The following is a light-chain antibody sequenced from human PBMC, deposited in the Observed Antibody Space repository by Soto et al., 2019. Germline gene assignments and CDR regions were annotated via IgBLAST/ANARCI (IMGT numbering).Light chain of an antibody. V-gene: IGKV3-20*01. J-gene: IGKJ1*01. CDR3: QQYGSSPT. CDR1: QSVGGTF. Sequence: EIVVTQSACTLSWSAGEGATLSCRASQSVGGTFLAWYQQKGGQAPRLLIHGASNRATGIPDRFSGSGSGTDSTLTISRLEPEDFAVYYCQQYGSSPTFGQGTKVDIK. CDR2: GAS.